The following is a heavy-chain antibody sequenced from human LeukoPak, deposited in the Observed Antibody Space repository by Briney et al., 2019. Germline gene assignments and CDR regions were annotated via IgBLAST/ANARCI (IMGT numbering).Heavy chain of an antibody. CDR1: GGSFSGYY. Sequence: PSETLSLTCAVYGGSFSGYYWSWIRQPPGKGLEWIGEINHSGSTNYNPSLKSRVTISVDTSKNQFSLKLSSVTAADTAVYYCARAPGYSSSWLDPWGQGTLVTVSS. J-gene: IGHJ5*02. CDR3: ARAPGYSSSWLDP. D-gene: IGHD6-13*01. V-gene: IGHV4-34*01. CDR2: INHSGST.